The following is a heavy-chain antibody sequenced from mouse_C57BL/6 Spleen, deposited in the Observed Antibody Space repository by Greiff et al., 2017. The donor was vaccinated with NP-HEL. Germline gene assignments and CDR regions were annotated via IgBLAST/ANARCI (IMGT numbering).Heavy chain of an antibody. J-gene: IGHJ1*03. CDR3: ARRATVVAHWYFDV. CDR2: IYPGSGST. Sequence: QVHVKQSGAELVKPGASVKMSCKASGYTFTSYWITWVKQRPGQGLEWIGDIYPGSGSTNYNEKFKSKATLTVDTSSSTAYMQLSSLTSEDYAVYYCARRATVVAHWYFDVWGTGTTVTVSS. D-gene: IGHD1-1*01. CDR1: GYTFTSYW. V-gene: IGHV1-55*01.